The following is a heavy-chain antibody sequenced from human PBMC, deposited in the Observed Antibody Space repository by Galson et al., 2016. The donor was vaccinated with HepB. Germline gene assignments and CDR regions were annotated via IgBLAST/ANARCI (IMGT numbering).Heavy chain of an antibody. Sequence: SLRLSCAASGFTFSNSNMYWVRQAPGKGLEWVSSISTSSTYIFYADSVKGRFTISRDNAKNSLYLQMNSLRVEDTAVYYCVRDPYGGYGYWGQGTLVTVSS. V-gene: IGHV3-21*01. CDR1: GFTFSNSN. CDR2: ISTSSTYI. D-gene: IGHD4/OR15-4a*01. CDR3: VRDPYGGYGY. J-gene: IGHJ4*02.